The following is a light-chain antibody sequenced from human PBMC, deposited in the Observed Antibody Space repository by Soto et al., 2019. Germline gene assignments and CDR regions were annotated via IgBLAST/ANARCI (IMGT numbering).Light chain of an antibody. CDR3: QQRSNCPHMYT. J-gene: IGKJ2*01. CDR2: DAS. Sequence: EIVLTQSPATLSLSPGERATLSCRASQSVSSYLAWYQQKPGQAPRLLIYDASNRATGIPARFSGSGSGTDFTLTISSLEPEDFAVYYCQQRSNCPHMYTFGQGTKLEIK. V-gene: IGKV3-11*01. CDR1: QSVSSY.